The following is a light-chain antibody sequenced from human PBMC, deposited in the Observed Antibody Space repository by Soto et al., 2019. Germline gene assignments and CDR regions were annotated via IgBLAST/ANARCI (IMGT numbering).Light chain of an antibody. V-gene: IGKV3-15*01. Sequence: EIVMTQSPATLSVSPGERATLSCRASQSVSSTLAWYHQKPGQPPRLLIYDASTRATGLPARISGSWSGTELTLTISSLQSEYLGFYFCQQYNDWLSFGGGTKVEIK. CDR1: QSVSST. CDR2: DAS. CDR3: QQYNDWLS. J-gene: IGKJ4*01.